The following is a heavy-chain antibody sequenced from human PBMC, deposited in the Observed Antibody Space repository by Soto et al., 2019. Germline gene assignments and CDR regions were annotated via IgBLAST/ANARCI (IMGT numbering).Heavy chain of an antibody. D-gene: IGHD3-10*01. Sequence: ASVKVSCKASGYTFTSYYMHWVRQAPGQGLEWMGIINPSGGSTSYAQKFQGRVTMTRDTSTSTVYMELSSLRSEDTAVYYCARESTSGSYYYYGMDVWGQGTTVTVSS. J-gene: IGHJ6*02. CDR3: ARESTSGSYYYYGMDV. CDR1: GYTFTSYY. CDR2: INPSGGST. V-gene: IGHV1-46*03.